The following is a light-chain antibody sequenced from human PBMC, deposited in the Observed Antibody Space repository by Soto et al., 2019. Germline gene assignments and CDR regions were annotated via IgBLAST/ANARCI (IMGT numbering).Light chain of an antibody. V-gene: IGKV1-39*01. CDR3: QQSYSTPPT. Sequence: DIQMTQSPSSLSASVGDRVTITCRASQSISSYLNWYQQKPGKAPKLLIYAASSLQSGVPSRFSRSGSGTDFTLTISSLQPEDFATYYCQQSYSTPPTFGQGTKV. J-gene: IGKJ1*01. CDR1: QSISSY. CDR2: AAS.